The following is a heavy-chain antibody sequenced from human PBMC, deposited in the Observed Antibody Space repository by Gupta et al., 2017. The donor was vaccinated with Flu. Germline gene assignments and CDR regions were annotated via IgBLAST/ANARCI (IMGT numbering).Heavy chain of an antibody. CDR2: INAADGDT. J-gene: IGHJ1*01. V-gene: IGHV1-3*01. Sequence: QVHLVQSGAEVKKPGASVKVSCKAPEHMFSRYAMYWVRQAPGQRLEWMGRINAADGDTRYSQKLQGRSTRTTDTLASTDYMELSRLRSEDKDGYYCARGAAYCRKGVGSWGYYFQDWGQGTLVPVS. D-gene: IGHD2-8*01. CDR3: ARGAAYCRKGVGSWGYYFQD. CDR1: EHMFSRYA.